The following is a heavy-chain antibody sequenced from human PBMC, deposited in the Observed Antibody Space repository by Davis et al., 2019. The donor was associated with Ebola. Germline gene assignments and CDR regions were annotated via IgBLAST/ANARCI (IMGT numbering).Heavy chain of an antibody. CDR2: IFSGGST. D-gene: IGHD6-19*01. CDR1: GASITSYF. J-gene: IGHJ3*02. CDR3: ARETPSSGWFVI. V-gene: IGHV4-59*01. Sequence: PSETLSFTCTVSGASITSYFWSWIRQPPGKGLEWIGYIFSGGSTNYNPSLKSRVTISVDPSKNHLSLKLTSVTATDTAVYYCARETPSSGWFVIWGQGTMVTVSS.